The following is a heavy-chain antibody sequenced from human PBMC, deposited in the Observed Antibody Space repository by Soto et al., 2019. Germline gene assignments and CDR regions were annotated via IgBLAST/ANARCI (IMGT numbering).Heavy chain of an antibody. CDR1: GGSISSGGYS. CDR2: IYHSGST. V-gene: IGHV4-30-2*01. D-gene: IGHD3-22*01. J-gene: IGHJ4*02. Sequence: SETLSLTCAVSGGSISSGGYSWSWIRQPPGKGLEWIGYIYHSGSTYYNPSLKSRVTISVDRSKNQFSLKLSSVTAADTAVYYCARETRDDSSGYYYDYWGQGALVTVSS. CDR3: ARETRDDSSGYYYDY.